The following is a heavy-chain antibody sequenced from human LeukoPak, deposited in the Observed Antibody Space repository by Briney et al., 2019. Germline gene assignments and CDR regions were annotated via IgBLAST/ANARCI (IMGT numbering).Heavy chain of an antibody. CDR3: VSGYYYDYFDY. CDR1: GGSISSSRYY. CDR2: IYYSGST. D-gene: IGHD3-22*01. Sequence: PSETLSLTCTVSGGSISSSRYYWGWIRQPPGKGLEWIGSIYYSGSTYYNPSLKSRVTISVDTSKNQFSLKLSSVTAADTAVYYCVSGYYYDYFDYWGQGTLVTVSS. V-gene: IGHV4-39*01. J-gene: IGHJ4*02.